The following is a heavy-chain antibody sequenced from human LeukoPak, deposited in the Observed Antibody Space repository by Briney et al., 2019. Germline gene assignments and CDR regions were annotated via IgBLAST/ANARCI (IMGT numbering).Heavy chain of an antibody. J-gene: IGHJ3*02. CDR3: ARGYTSGWSPALDI. V-gene: IGHV4-4*07. Sequence: SETLSLTCTVSGDSLSGYYWTWMRQPAGKGLEWIGRIYSSGSTNYNPSLKSRVTMSLDMSKNQFSLNLSSVTAADTAVYYCARGYTSGWSPALDIWGQGTMVTVSS. CDR2: IYSSGST. CDR1: GDSLSGYY. D-gene: IGHD6-19*01.